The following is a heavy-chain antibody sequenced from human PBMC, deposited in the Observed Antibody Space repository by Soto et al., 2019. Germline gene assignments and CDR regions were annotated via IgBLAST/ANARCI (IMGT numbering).Heavy chain of an antibody. CDR3: VKDLRLWNDVIGVDP. CDR2: ISSNGGST. J-gene: IGHJ5*02. CDR1: GFTFSSYA. V-gene: IGHV3-64D*06. Sequence: GGSLRLSCSASGFTFSSYAMHWVRQAPGKGLEYASAISSNGGSTYYADSVKGRFTISRDNSKNTLYLQMSSLRAEDTAVYYCVKDLRLWNDVIGVDPWGQGTLVTVSS. D-gene: IGHD1-1*01.